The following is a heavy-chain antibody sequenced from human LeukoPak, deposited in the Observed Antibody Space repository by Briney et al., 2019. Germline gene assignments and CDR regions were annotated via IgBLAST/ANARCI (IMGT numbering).Heavy chain of an antibody. D-gene: IGHD2-21*02. CDR1: GGTFSSYA. CDR3: ASGGCGGDCWG. Sequence: SVKVSCKAPGGTFSSYAISWVRQAPGQGLEWMGRIIPILGIANYAQKFQGRVTITADKSTSTAYMELSSLRSEDTAVYYCASGGCGGDCWGWGQGTLVTVSS. J-gene: IGHJ4*02. CDR2: IIPILGIA. V-gene: IGHV1-69*04.